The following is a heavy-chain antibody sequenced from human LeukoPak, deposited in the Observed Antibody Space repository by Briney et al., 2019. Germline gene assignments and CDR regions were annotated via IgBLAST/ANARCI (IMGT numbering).Heavy chain of an antibody. CDR1: GFTFSSYG. CDR2: FTGSGGSA. CDR3: AKEYGGNS. J-gene: IGHJ4*02. D-gene: IGHD4-23*01. V-gene: IGHV3-23*01. Sequence: GGSLRLSCAASGFTFSSYGMHWVRQAPGKGLEWVSTFTGSGGSAYYADSVKGRFTISRDNSKNTLYLQMNSLRAEDTAVYYCAKEYGGNSWGQGTLVTVSS.